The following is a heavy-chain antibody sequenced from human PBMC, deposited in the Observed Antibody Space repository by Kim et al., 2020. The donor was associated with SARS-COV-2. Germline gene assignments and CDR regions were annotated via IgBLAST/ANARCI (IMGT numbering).Heavy chain of an antibody. Sequence: SETLSLTCTVSGGSISSGDHYWSWLRQSPGTGLEWIAYIFYSGTTFYSPSLKSRVIISVDTSKNQFSLRLYFVTAADTAVYYCARGRGYGYGIDYWGQGALVTVSS. J-gene: IGHJ4*02. CDR3: ARGRGYGYGIDY. CDR2: IFYSGTT. D-gene: IGHD5-18*01. CDR1: GGSISSGDHY. V-gene: IGHV4-30-4*08.